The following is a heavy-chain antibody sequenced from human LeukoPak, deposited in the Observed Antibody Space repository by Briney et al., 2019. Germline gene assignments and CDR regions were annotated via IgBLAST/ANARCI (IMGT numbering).Heavy chain of an antibody. CDR3: ARGGYCSSTSCYGPDWFDP. J-gene: IGHJ5*02. CDR1: GGSISSHY. CDR2: IYYSGST. D-gene: IGHD2-2*01. V-gene: IGHV4-59*11. Sequence: SETLSLTCTVSGGSISSHYWSWIRQPPGKGLEWIGYIYYSGSTNYNPSLKSRVTISVDTSKNQFSLKLSSVTAADTAAYYCARGGYCSSTSCYGPDWFDPWGQGTLVTVSS.